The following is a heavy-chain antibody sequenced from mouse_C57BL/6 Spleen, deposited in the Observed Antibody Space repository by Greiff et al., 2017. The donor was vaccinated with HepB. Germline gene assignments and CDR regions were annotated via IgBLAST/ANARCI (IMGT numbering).Heavy chain of an antibody. CDR3: ARGDGHWYFDV. Sequence: EVKLQESGGGLVKPGGSLKLSCAASGFTFSDYGMHWVRQAPEKGLEWVAYISSGSSTIYYADTVKGRFTISRDNAKNTLFLQMTSLRSEDTAMYYCARGDGHWYFDVWGTGTTVTVSS. CDR1: GFTFSDYG. D-gene: IGHD2-3*01. J-gene: IGHJ1*03. V-gene: IGHV5-17*01. CDR2: ISSGSSTI.